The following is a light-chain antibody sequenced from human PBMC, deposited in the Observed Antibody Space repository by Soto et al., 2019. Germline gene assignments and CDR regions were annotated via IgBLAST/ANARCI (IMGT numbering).Light chain of an antibody. CDR1: NIGVRS. V-gene: IGLV3-21*02. CDR2: DDD. J-gene: IGLJ3*02. CDR3: QVWDDSRDQQV. Sequence: SYELTQAPSVSVAPGQTASITCGANNIGVRSVHWHQKKPGQAPVLVVYDDDARPSGIPGRFSGSNSGNTATLTITRVEAGDEADYYCQVWDDSRDQQVFGGGPKVTGL.